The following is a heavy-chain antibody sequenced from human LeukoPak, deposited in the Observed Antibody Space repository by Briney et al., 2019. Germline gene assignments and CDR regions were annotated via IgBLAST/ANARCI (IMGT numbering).Heavy chain of an antibody. CDR3: AKTGQLLSSLDYFDY. J-gene: IGHJ4*02. Sequence: GASVKVSCKASGGTFSSYAISWVRQAPGQGLEWMGGIIPIFGTANYAQKFQGRVTITTDESTSTAYIELSSLRSEDTAVYYCAKTGQLLSSLDYFDYWGQGTLVTVSS. V-gene: IGHV1-69*05. CDR2: IIPIFGTA. CDR1: GGTFSSYA. D-gene: IGHD2-2*01.